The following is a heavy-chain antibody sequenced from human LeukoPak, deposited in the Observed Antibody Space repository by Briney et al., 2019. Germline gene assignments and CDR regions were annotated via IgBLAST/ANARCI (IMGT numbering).Heavy chain of an antibody. CDR3: ARVRVRRYNWNAFDY. CDR2: ISSSSSYI. J-gene: IGHJ4*02. D-gene: IGHD1-20*01. CDR1: GFTFSSYS. V-gene: IGHV3-21*01. Sequence: GGSLGLSCAASGFTFSSYSMNWVRQAPGKGLEWVSSISSSSSYIYYADSVKGRFTISRDNAKNSLYLQMNSLRAEDTAVYYCARVRVRRYNWNAFDYWGQGTLVTVSS.